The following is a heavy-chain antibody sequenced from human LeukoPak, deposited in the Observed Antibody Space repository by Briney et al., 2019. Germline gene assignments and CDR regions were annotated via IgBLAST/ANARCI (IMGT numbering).Heavy chain of an antibody. CDR1: GGTFSSYA. V-gene: IGHV1-69*01. CDR3: ARVWDYDSSGYSYYFDY. D-gene: IGHD3-22*01. J-gene: IGHJ4*02. CDR2: IIPIFGTA. Sequence: ASVKVSCKASGGTFSSYAISWVRQAPGQGLEWMGGIIPIFGTANYAQKFQGRATITADESTSTAYMELSSLRSEDTAMYYCARVWDYDSSGYSYYFDYWGQGTLVTVSS.